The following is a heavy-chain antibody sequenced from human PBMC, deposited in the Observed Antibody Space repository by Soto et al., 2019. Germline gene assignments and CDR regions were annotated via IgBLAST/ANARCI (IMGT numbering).Heavy chain of an antibody. V-gene: IGHV1-46*01. CDR2: VVPRDDYA. J-gene: IGHJ4*02. CDR1: GYSFTNYC. D-gene: IGHD2-2*01. CDR3: AGEGAVLPTAKGKPMWF. Sequence: QVQLVQSGAEVKKPGASVKVSCKASGYSFTNYCVHWVRQAPGQGLEWMGIVVPRDDYAIYAQKFQGRVTMTWDTSTNSVHMDLSSLTSDDTAVYYCAGEGAVLPTAKGKPMWFWGQGTLVTVSS.